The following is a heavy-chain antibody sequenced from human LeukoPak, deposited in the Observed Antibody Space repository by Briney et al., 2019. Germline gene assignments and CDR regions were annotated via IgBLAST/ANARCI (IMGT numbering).Heavy chain of an antibody. V-gene: IGHV3-9*01. CDR1: GFTFDDYA. CDR2: ISWNSGSI. CDR3: AKDGDYGDPVSQSFDY. D-gene: IGHD4-17*01. J-gene: IGHJ4*02. Sequence: GGSLRLSCAASGFTFDDYAMHWVRQAPGKGLEWVSGISWNSGSIGYADSVKGRFTISRDNAKNSLYLQMNSLRAEDTALYYCAKDGDYGDPVSQSFDYWGQGTLVTVSS.